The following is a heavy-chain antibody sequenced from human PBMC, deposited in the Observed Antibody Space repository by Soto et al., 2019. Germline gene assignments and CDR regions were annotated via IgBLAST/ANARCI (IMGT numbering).Heavy chain of an antibody. CDR1: GFSFNEAW. CDR2: IKTSAGGGAT. CDR3: TTGSVEGI. Sequence: EVQLVESAGGLVKPGGSLRLSCVASGFSFNEAWMNWVHQAPGQGLEWVGRIKTSAGGGATNYAAPVQGRFTISRDDSKNTLYLHMNSLRTEDTAIYYCTTGSVEGIWSQGTTVIVSS. D-gene: IGHD2-15*01. J-gene: IGHJ6*02. V-gene: IGHV3-15*07.